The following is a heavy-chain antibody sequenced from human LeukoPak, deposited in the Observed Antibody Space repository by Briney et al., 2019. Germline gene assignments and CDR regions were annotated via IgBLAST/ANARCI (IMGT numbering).Heavy chain of an antibody. V-gene: IGHV1-69*04. J-gene: IGHJ4*02. Sequence: SVKVSCKASGGTFSSYAISWVRQAPGQGLEWMGRIIPILGIANYAQKFQGRVTITADKSTSTAYMELSSLRSEDTAVYYCARENSSGCYGPFYWGQGTLVTVSS. CDR3: ARENSSGCYGPFY. CDR2: IIPILGIA. D-gene: IGHD3-22*01. CDR1: GGTFSSYA.